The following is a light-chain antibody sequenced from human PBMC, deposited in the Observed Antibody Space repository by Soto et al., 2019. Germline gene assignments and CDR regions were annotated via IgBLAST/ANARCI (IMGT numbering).Light chain of an antibody. Sequence: EIVLTQSPCTLSLSPGERATLSCRASQSVGSSYLAWYQQTPGQAPMLLIYGASIRATGLPDMFSGSGSGADFTLSISRLAPEDFAVYYCQAYGSSPTFGRGTKVDIK. CDR1: QSVGSSY. CDR2: GAS. V-gene: IGKV3-20*01. J-gene: IGKJ1*01. CDR3: QAYGSSPT.